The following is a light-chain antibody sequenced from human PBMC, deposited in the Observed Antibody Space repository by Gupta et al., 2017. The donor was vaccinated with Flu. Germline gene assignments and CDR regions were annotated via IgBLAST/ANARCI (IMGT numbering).Light chain of an antibody. CDR2: GAS. J-gene: IGKJ1*01. CDR3: QQYGSSPTWT. Sequence: EIVLTQSPGNLSLSPGERATLACRASQSVSSSYLAWYQQKPGQAPRLLIYGASSRATGIPDRFSGSGSGTDFTLTISRLEPEDFAGYYCQQYGSSPTWTFGQGTKVEIK. CDR1: QSVSSSY. V-gene: IGKV3-20*01.